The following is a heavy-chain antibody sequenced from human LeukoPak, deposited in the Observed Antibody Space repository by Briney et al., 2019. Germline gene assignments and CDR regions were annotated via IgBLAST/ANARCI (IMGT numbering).Heavy chain of an antibody. CDR3: ARAQKKYYYDSSGYHSRDYFDY. V-gene: IGHV4-34*01. CDR1: GGSFSGYY. Sequence: SETLSLTCAVYGGSFSGYYWSWIRQPPGKGLEWIGEINHSGSTNYNPSLKSRVTISVDTSKNQFSLKLSSVTAADTAVYYCARAQKKYYYDSSGYHSRDYFDYWGQGTLVTVSS. CDR2: INHSGST. D-gene: IGHD3-22*01. J-gene: IGHJ4*02.